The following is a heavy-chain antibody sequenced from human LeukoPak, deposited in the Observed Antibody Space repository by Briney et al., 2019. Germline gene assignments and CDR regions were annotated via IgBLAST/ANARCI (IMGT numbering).Heavy chain of an antibody. CDR3: AKRAGEF. CDR1: GFTFSSYW. Sequence: GGSLRLSCAASGFTFSSYWMHWVRQAPGTGLEWVAFIRYDGSNKYYAVSVKGRFTISRDNSKNTLYLQMNSLRAEDTAVYYCAKRAGEFWGQGTLVTVSS. J-gene: IGHJ4*02. D-gene: IGHD3-16*01. V-gene: IGHV3-30*02. CDR2: IRYDGSNK.